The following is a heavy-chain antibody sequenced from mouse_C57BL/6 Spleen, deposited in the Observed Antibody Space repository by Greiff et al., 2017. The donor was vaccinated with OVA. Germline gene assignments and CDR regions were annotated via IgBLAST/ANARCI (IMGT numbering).Heavy chain of an antibody. J-gene: IGHJ4*01. CDR2: ISSGGDYT. V-gene: IGHV5-9-1*02. Sequence: EVQVVESGEGLVKPGGSLKLSCAASGFTFSSYAMSWVRQTPEKRLEWVAYISSGGDYTYYEDTVKGRFTISRDNAWNTLYLQMSSLKSEDTAMYYCTREAYYYAMDYWGQGTSVTVSS. D-gene: IGHD2-10*01. CDR1: GFTFSSYA. CDR3: TREAYYYAMDY.